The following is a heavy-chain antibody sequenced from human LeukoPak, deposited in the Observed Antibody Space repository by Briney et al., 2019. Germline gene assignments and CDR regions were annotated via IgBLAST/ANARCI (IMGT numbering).Heavy chain of an antibody. CDR1: GFTVSSNY. CDR2: IYSGGST. CDR3: AKDATYYYGSGSYF. D-gene: IGHD3-10*01. Sequence: GGSLRLSCAASGFTVSSNYMSWVRQAPGRGLEWVSVIYSGGSTYYADSVKGRFTISRDNSKNTLYLQMNSLRAEDTAVYYCAKDATYYYGSGSYFGGQGTLVTVSS. J-gene: IGHJ4*02. V-gene: IGHV3-66*01.